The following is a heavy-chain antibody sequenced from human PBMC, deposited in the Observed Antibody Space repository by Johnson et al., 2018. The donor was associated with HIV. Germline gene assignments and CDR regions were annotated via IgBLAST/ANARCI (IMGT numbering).Heavy chain of an antibody. J-gene: IGHJ3*01. CDR2: VNQAGSEK. Sequence: VQLMESGGGLVQPGGSLGLFCSASGFTFSSYWMSWVRQAPGKGLEWVANVNQAGSEKYYVDSVTGRVTISRDNAKHSLYLQMNTLTAEDTALYYCARGMIDDYGDYVEAFDVWGQGTVVTVFS. CDR1: GFTFSSYW. V-gene: IGHV3-7*05. CDR3: ARGMIDDYGDYVEAFDV. D-gene: IGHD4-17*01.